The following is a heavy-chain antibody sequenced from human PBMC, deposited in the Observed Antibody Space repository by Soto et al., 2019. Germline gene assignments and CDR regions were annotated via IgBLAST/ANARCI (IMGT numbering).Heavy chain of an antibody. CDR1: GYIFTSYW. D-gene: IGHD3-22*01. J-gene: IGHJ6*02. CDR3: ARHYYYDSSGSYYGMDV. V-gene: IGHV5-51*01. CDR2: IYPGDSDT. Sequence: GESLKLSCKCSGYIFTSYWIGWVRQMPVKGLEWMGIIYPGDSDTRYSPSFQGQVTISADKSISTAYLQWSSLKASDTAMYYCARHYYYDSSGSYYGMDVWGQGTTVTVSS.